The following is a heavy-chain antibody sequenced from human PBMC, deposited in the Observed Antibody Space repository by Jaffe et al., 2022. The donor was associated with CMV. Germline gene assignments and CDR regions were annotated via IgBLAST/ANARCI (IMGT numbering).Heavy chain of an antibody. V-gene: IGHV4-4*07. J-gene: IGHJ6*02. CDR2: IYTSGST. CDR1: GGSISSYY. Sequence: QVQLQESGPGLVKPSETLSLTCTVSGGSISSYYWSWIRQPAGKGLEWIGRIYTSGSTNYNPSLKSRVTMSVDTSKNQFSLKLSSVTAADTAVYYCVGMTTVTTEAGWYYYYGMDVWGQGTTVTVSS. D-gene: IGHD4-17*01. CDR3: VGMTTVTTEAGWYYYYGMDV.